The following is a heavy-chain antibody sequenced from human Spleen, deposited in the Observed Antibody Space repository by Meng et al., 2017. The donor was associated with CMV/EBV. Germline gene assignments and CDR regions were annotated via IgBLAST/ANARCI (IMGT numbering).Heavy chain of an antibody. Sequence: GSLRLSCAVSGGSISSGNWWSWIRQSPGKGLEWIGEMYHSGITNYNPSLNSRVTISVDKSKNHYSLKLSSVTAADTAVYYCARDNYHYGSGHFDVWGQGTTVTVSS. J-gene: IGHJ6*02. CDR2: MYHSGIT. D-gene: IGHD3-10*01. CDR3: ARDNYHYGSGHFDV. CDR1: GGSISSGNW. V-gene: IGHV4-4*02.